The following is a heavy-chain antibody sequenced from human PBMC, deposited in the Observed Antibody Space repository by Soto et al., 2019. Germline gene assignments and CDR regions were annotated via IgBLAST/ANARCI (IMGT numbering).Heavy chain of an antibody. CDR2: IYYSGST. Sequence: SETLSLTCTVSGGSVSSNYWNWIRQPPGKGPEWIGNIYYSGSTNYNPSLKSRVTISADTSKNLFSLKLSSVTAADTAVYYCARVPRTTNDWFDPWGQGTLVTVSS. D-gene: IGHD4-4*01. V-gene: IGHV4-59*02. J-gene: IGHJ5*02. CDR1: GGSVSSNY. CDR3: ARVPRTTNDWFDP.